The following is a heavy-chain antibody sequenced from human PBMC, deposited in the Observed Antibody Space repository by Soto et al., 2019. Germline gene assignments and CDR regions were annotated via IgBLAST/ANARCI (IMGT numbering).Heavy chain of an antibody. V-gene: IGHV1-69*13. CDR2: IIPIFGTA. CDR3: ARDLSSSLTGAFDI. Sequence: ASVKVSCKASVGTFSSYAISWVRQAPGQGLEWMGGIIPIFGTANYAQKFQGRVTITADESTSTAYMELSSLRSEDTAVYYCARDLSSSLTGAFDIWGQGTMVTVSS. J-gene: IGHJ3*02. CDR1: VGTFSSYA. D-gene: IGHD6-13*01.